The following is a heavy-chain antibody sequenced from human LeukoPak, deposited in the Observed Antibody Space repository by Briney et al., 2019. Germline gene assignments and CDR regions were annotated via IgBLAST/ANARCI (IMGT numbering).Heavy chain of an antibody. CDR2: ISYDGSNK. J-gene: IGHJ4*02. D-gene: IGHD1-26*01. V-gene: IGHV3-30-3*01. CDR1: GFTFSGYP. Sequence: GGSLRLSCAASGFTFSGYPIHWVRQAPGKGLEWVAVISYDGSNKYYADSVKGRFTISRDNSKNTLYLQMNSLRAEDTAVYYCAREVVVVGPTGGGFDYWGQGTLVTVSS. CDR3: AREVVVVGPTGGGFDY.